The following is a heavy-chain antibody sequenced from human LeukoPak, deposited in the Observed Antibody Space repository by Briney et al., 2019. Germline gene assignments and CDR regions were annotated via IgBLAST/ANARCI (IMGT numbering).Heavy chain of an antibody. D-gene: IGHD3-3*01. Sequence: GGSLRLSCAASGFTFSSYAVHWVRQAPGRGLEWVAVISYDGSNRYYADSVKGRFSISRDNSKNTLYLQMNSLRAEDTAVYYCARRYDGFDYWGQGTLVTVSS. CDR1: GFTFSSYA. CDR3: ARRYDGFDY. J-gene: IGHJ4*02. V-gene: IGHV3-30-3*01. CDR2: ISYDGSNR.